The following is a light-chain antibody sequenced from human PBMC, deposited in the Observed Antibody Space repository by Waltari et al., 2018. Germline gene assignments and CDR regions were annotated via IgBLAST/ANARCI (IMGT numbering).Light chain of an antibody. CDR3: QQYNTYFT. J-gene: IGKJ3*01. CDR2: KNS. Sequence: DIQMTQSPSTLSASLGDRVTITCRASKSVNMWLAWYQQKQGKAPKLLIYKNSSLESGVPFRCSGSGSGTEFTLTISSLQPDDFATYYCQQYNTYFTSGPGTKVDIK. CDR1: KSVNMW. V-gene: IGKV1-5*03.